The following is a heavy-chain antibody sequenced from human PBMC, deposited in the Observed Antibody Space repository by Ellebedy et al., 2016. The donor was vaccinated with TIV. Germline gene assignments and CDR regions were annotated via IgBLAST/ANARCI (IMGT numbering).Heavy chain of an antibody. CDR1: GGSASRFF. CDR3: ARVHCSITTCDYYYMDV. J-gene: IGHJ6*03. D-gene: IGHD1-1*01. V-gene: IGHV4-4*07. CDR2: IFTSGSF. Sequence: SETLSLXXTASGGSASRFFWSWIRQPAGKGLEWIGRIFTSGSFNYNPSLMSRVTMSVVTSKNQISLRLNSVTAADTAVYYCARVHCSITTCDYYYMDVWGKGTTVTVSS.